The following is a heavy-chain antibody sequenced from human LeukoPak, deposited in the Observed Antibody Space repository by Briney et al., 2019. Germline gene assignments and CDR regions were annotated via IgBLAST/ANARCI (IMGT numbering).Heavy chain of an antibody. CDR1: GFTFSSYA. CDR2: ISYDGSNK. V-gene: IGHV3-30-3*01. Sequence: GRSPRLSCAASGFTFSSYAMHWVRQAPGKGLEWVAVISYDGSNKYYADSVKGRFTISRDNSKNTLYLQMNSLRAEDTAVYYCASLGIVVVTAIRWFDPWGQGTLVTVSS. J-gene: IGHJ5*02. D-gene: IGHD2-21*02. CDR3: ASLGIVVVTAIRWFDP.